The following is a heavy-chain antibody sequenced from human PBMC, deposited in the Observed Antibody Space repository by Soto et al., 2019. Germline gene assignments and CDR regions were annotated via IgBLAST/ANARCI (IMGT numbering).Heavy chain of an antibody. CDR2: VSGTGGSA. Sequence: GSLRLSCAASGFTFSSYAMTWVRQAPGKGLEWVSGVSGTGGSAYYADSVKGRFTISRDKSTHTLYLHMNSLRAEDTAVYYCARGSAYSDYDLEYWGQGTLVTVSS. V-gene: IGHV3-23*01. J-gene: IGHJ4*02. D-gene: IGHD4-17*01. CDR3: ARGSAYSDYDLEY. CDR1: GFTFSSYA.